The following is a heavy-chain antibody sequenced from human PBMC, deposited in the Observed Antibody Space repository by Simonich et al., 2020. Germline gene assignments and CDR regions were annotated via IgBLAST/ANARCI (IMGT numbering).Heavy chain of an antibody. V-gene: IGHV1-2*02. CDR3: ARDSYSSWYFDL. CDR1: GYTFTGYY. Sequence: QVQLVQSGAEVKKPGASVKVSCKASGYTFTGYYMHWVRQAPGQGLEWMGWINPNSGGTNHAQKFQGRGTMTRDTSISTAYMELSRLRSDDTAVYYCARDSYSSWYFDLWGRGTLVTVSS. D-gene: IGHD6-13*01. J-gene: IGHJ2*01. CDR2: INPNSGGT.